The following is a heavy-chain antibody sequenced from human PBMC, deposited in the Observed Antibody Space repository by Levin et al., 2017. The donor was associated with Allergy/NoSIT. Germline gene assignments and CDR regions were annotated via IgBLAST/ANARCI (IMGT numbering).Heavy chain of an antibody. J-gene: IGHJ5*02. CDR3: ASEGPIGYSYGRYYP. D-gene: IGHD5-18*01. CDR2: TYYRSKWSN. CDR1: GDSVSSNSAA. Sequence: SETLSLTCAISGDSVSSNSAAWNWIRQSPSRGLEWLGRTYYRSKWSNDYAVSVKSRITINPDTSKNQFSLQLNSVTPEDTAVYYCASEGPIGYSYGRYYPWGQGTLVTVSS. V-gene: IGHV6-1*01.